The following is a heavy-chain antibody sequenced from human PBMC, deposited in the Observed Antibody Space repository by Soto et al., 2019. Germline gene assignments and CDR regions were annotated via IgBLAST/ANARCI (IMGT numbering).Heavy chain of an antibody. CDR3: ARDSRGAGDY. CDR1: GFTFSDHF. Sequence: ESGGGLVQPGGSLRLSCATSGFTFSDHFMDWVRQAPGKGLEWVGRIRNKANSYTTEYAASVKGRFTISRDDSKDSLFLQMNSLKTEDTAVYYCARDSRGAGDYWGQGTLVTVSS. V-gene: IGHV3-72*01. J-gene: IGHJ4*02. CDR2: IRNKANSYTT.